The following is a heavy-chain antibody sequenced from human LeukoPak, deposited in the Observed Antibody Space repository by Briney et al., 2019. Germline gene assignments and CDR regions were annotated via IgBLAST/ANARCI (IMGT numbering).Heavy chain of an antibody. Sequence: SVKVSCKASGYTFTSYYMHWVRQAPGQGLEWMGGIIPIFGTANCAQKFQGRVTITADESTSTAYMELSSLRSEDTAVYYCARGGIVVVPAAIVGVDYYYGMDVWGQGTTVTVSS. CDR1: GYTFTSYY. CDR3: ARGGIVVVPAAIVGVDYYYGMDV. V-gene: IGHV1-69*13. D-gene: IGHD2-2*02. CDR2: IIPIFGTA. J-gene: IGHJ6*02.